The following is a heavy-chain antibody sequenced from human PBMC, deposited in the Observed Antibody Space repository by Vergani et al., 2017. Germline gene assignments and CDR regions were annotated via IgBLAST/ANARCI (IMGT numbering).Heavy chain of an antibody. D-gene: IGHD1-7*01. V-gene: IGHV4-59*01. J-gene: IGHJ4*02. CDR2: IYYSGST. CDR1: GGSISSYY. CDR3: ARENPKNWNYYFDY. Sequence: QVQLQESGPGLVTPSETLSLTCTVSGGSISSYYWSWIRQPPGKGLEWIGYIYYSGSTNYNPSLKSRVTISVDTSKNQFSLKLSSVTAADTAVYYCARENPKNWNYYFDYWGQGTLVTGSS.